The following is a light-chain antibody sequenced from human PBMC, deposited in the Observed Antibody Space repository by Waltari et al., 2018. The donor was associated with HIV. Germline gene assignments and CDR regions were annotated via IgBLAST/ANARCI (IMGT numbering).Light chain of an antibody. J-gene: IGLJ1*01. CDR2: DVG. CDR1: SSDVVGYDF. V-gene: IGLV2-11*01. Sequence: QSALTQPRSVSGSPGPSVNISCIGTSSDVVGYDFSSWYQQHPGKAPKLMIYDVGKRPSGVPARFSGSKSGNTASLTISGLQAEDEADYFCCSYAGNFFVFGTGTQVSVL. CDR3: CSYAGNFFV.